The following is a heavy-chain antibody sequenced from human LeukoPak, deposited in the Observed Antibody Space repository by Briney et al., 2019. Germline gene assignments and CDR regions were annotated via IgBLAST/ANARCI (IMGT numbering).Heavy chain of an antibody. J-gene: IGHJ4*02. CDR2: ISGSGGST. Sequence: GGSLRLSCAASGFTFSSYAMSWVRQAPGKGLEWVSAISGSGGSTYYADSVKGRFTISRDNSKNTLYLQMNSLRAEDTAVYYCAKEGVYSGWYVWYFDYWGQGTLVTVSS. D-gene: IGHD6-19*01. CDR3: AKEGVYSGWYVWYFDY. V-gene: IGHV3-23*01. CDR1: GFTFSSYA.